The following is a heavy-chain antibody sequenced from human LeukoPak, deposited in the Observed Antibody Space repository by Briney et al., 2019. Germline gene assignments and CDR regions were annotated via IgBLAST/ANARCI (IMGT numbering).Heavy chain of an antibody. V-gene: IGHV3-64*01. Sequence: GGSLRLSCAASGFTFSSSAMHWVRQAPGKGLEYVSAISGDGGSTYYANSVKGRFTISRDNSKNTVYLQMGSLRVEDLAVYYCARGPSKGSCCYHPDYWGQGTLVTVSS. D-gene: IGHD2-2*01. J-gene: IGHJ4*02. CDR2: ISGDGGST. CDR1: GFTFSSSA. CDR3: ARGPSKGSCCYHPDY.